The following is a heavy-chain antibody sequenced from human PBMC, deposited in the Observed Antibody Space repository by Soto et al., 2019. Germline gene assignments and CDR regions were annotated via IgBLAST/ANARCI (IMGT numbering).Heavy chain of an antibody. D-gene: IGHD3-22*01. J-gene: IGHJ4*02. Sequence: PXGTLSLRCAVYGGSFSGYYWSGIRQPPGKGLEWIGEIFHGGSTNYSPSLKSRVTISVDTSKNQFSLELSSVTAADTAVYYCARPHYDSNTFYYFFDYWGQGTLVTVSS. CDR2: IFHGGST. V-gene: IGHV4-34*12. CDR1: GGSFSGYY. CDR3: ARPHYDSNTFYYFFDY.